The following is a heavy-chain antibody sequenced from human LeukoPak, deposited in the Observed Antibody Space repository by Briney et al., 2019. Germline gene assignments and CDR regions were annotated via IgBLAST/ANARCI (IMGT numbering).Heavy chain of an antibody. CDR2: VQSDGSSE. CDR1: GFTFSNFA. D-gene: IGHD3-16*02. Sequence: PGGSLRLSCAASGFTFSNFAMHWFRQAPGKGLEWVAFVQSDGSSEYYADSVKGRFTISRDNSKHTVFLHMNSLRTEDTAVYYCAKGLSFAFDFWGQGTMVTVSS. J-gene: IGHJ3*01. V-gene: IGHV3-30*02. CDR3: AKGLSFAFDF.